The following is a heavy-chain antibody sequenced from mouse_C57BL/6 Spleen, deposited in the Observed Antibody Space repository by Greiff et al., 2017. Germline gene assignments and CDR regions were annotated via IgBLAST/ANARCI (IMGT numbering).Heavy chain of an antibody. V-gene: IGHV1-53*01. D-gene: IGHD2-5*01. CDR1: GYTFNSYW. CDR2: INPSNGGT. J-gene: IGHJ4*01. CDR3: ARGSNYPYYAMDY. Sequence: VQLQQPGTELVKPGASVKLSCKASGYTFNSYWMHWVKQRPGQGLEWIGNINPSNGGTNHNEKFKIKATLTVDKASSTAYMQLSSLTSDDSAVYYCARGSNYPYYAMDYWGQGTSVTVAS.